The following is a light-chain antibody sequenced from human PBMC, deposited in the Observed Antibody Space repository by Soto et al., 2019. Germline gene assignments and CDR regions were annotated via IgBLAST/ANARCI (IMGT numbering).Light chain of an antibody. J-gene: IGKJ4*01. Sequence: EIVLTQSPATLSLSPGERATLSCRASQSVSTYLAWYQQKPGQAPRILIYDASRRATGIPARFSGSGSGTDFTLTISSLQPEDFAVYYCQLRCKSPPPFGGGTKVEIK. CDR3: QLRCKSPPP. CDR1: QSVSTY. V-gene: IGKV3-11*01. CDR2: DAS.